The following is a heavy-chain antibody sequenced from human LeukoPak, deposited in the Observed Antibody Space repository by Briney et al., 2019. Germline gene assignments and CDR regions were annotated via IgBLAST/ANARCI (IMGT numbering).Heavy chain of an antibody. CDR2: IYYSGST. Sequence: SETLSLTCTVSGGGLSYYWGWIRQHPGKGLEWIGYIYYSGSTYYNPSLKSRVTISVDTSKNQFSLKLSSVTAADTAVYYCSRIVVVVAAPSYYYGMDVWGQGTTVTVSS. CDR3: SRIVVVVAAPSYYYGMDV. CDR1: GGGLSYY. J-gene: IGHJ6*02. D-gene: IGHD2-15*01. V-gene: IGHV4-31*03.